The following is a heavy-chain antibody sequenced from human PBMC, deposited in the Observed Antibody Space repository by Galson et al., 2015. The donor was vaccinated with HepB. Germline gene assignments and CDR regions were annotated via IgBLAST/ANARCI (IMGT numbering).Heavy chain of an antibody. J-gene: IGHJ4*02. D-gene: IGHD3-10*01. Sequence: SVKVSCKASGGTFSSYTISWVRQAPGQGLEWMGRIIPILGIANYAQKFQGRVTITADKSTSTAYMELSSLRSEDTAVYYCARERAGKYYGSGSADYWGQGTLVTVSS. CDR1: GGTFSSYT. V-gene: IGHV1-69*04. CDR3: ARERAGKYYGSGSADY. CDR2: IIPILGIA.